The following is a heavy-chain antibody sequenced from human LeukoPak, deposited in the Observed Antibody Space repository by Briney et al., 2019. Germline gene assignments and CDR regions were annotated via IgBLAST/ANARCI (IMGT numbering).Heavy chain of an antibody. V-gene: IGHV4-59*01. CDR3: ARGPIRTYDYVWGSRILDYYYMDV. D-gene: IGHD3-16*01. CDR2: IYYSGST. J-gene: IGHJ6*03. CDR1: GGSISSYY. Sequence: SETLSLTCTVSGGSISSYYWSWIRQPPGKGLEWIGYIYYSGSTNYNPSLKSRVTISVDTSKNQFSLKLSSVTAADTAVYYCARGPIRTYDYVWGSRILDYYYMDVWGKGTTVTVSS.